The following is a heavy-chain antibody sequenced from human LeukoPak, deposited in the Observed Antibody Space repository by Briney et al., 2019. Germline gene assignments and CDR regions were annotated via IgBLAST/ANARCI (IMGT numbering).Heavy chain of an antibody. V-gene: IGHV1-69*13. J-gene: IGHJ4*02. CDR2: IVPIFGTA. CDR1: RGTFSRYA. D-gene: IGHD1-1*01. Sequence: PSVKVSCKASRGTFSRYAISWMRQAPGHGLEWMGGIVPIFGTANYAQKFQGRATITADESTSTAYMELSSLRSEDTAVYYCARAGTTRYYFDYWGQGTLVTVSS. CDR3: ARAGTTRYYFDY.